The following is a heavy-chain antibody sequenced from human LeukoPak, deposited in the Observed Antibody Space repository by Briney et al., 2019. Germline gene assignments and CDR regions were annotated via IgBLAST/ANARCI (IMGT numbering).Heavy chain of an antibody. V-gene: IGHV4-61*01. J-gene: IGHJ4*02. CDR3: ARLSRYYDSSGYLYYFDY. CDR1: GGSVSSGSHY. D-gene: IGHD3-22*01. Sequence: SETLSLTCTVSGGSVSSGSHYWSWIRQPPGKGLEWIGYISYSGSTNYNPSLNVRVTISVDTSKNQFSLKLSSVTAADTAVYYCARLSRYYDSSGYLYYFDYWGQGTLVTVSS. CDR2: ISYSGST.